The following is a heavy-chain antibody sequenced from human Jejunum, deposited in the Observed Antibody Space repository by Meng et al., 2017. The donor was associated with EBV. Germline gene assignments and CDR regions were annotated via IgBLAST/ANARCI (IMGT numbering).Heavy chain of an antibody. CDR3: ATSMSGYSYGYS. D-gene: IGHD5-12*01. J-gene: IGHJ5*02. Sequence: QVSVQGSGPGPVQPSGTLSLTCDVSGASISSSHWWSWVRQAPGEGLEWIGEIYYTGRTNYNPPLKSRVSMSIDKSKNQFSLNLNSVTVADTAVYYCATSMSGYSYGYSWGQGTLVTVSS. CDR1: GASISSSHW. V-gene: IGHV4-4*02. CDR2: IYYTGRT.